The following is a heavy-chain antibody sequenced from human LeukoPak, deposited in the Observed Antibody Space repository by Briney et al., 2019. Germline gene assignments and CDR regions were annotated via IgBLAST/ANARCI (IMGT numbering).Heavy chain of an antibody. CDR1: GGSISGGGYS. Sequence: SQTLSLTCAVSGGSISGGGYSWSWIRQSPGKGLEWIGYIYQSGSTYYNPSLKSRVTISVDRSKNQFSLKLSSLTAADTAVYYCARSGSYFSFDIWGQGTMVTVSS. V-gene: IGHV4-30-2*06. D-gene: IGHD1-26*01. J-gene: IGHJ3*02. CDR2: IYQSGST. CDR3: ARSGSYFSFDI.